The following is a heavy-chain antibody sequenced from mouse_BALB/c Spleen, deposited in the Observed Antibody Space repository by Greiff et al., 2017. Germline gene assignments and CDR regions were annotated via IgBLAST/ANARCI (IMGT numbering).Heavy chain of an antibody. CDR3: ARVAMITTEYYFDY. CDR1: GYTFTDYN. CDR2: INPNNGGT. Sequence: VQLKESGPELVKPGASVKIPCKASGYTFTDYNMDWVKQSHGKSLEWIGDINPNNGGTIYNQKFKGKATLTVDKSSSTAYMELRSLTSEDTAVYYCARVAMITTEYYFDYWGQGTTLTVSS. D-gene: IGHD2-4*01. J-gene: IGHJ2*01. V-gene: IGHV1-18*01.